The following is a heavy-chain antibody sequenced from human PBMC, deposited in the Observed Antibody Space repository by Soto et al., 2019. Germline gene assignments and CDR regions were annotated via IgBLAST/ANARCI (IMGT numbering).Heavy chain of an antibody. CDR2: IYPGDSDT. J-gene: IGHJ6*02. Sequence: GESLKISCKGSGYSFTSYWIGWVRQMPGKGLEWMGIIYPGDSDTRYSPSFQGQVTISADKSISTAYLQWSSLKASDTTMYYCARQLSVSYYYYYYGMDVWGQGTTVTVSS. CDR3: ARQLSVSYYYYYYGMDV. D-gene: IGHD2-2*01. CDR1: GYSFTSYW. V-gene: IGHV5-51*01.